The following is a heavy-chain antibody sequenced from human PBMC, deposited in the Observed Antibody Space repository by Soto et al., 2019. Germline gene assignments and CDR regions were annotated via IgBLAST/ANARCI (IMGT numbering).Heavy chain of an antibody. J-gene: IGHJ5*02. CDR2: VSSDGSNK. CDR1: GFSFSKYG. D-gene: IGHD2-2*01. V-gene: IGHV3-30*18. CDR3: AKDRVIQLLPIWPDP. Sequence: GGSLRLSCVASGFSFSKYGMHWVRQAPGKGLEWVASVSSDGSNKYYADSVKGRFTISRDNSKSTLYLQVDSLRGDDTAVYYCAKDRVIQLLPIWPDPWGQGTLVTVSS.